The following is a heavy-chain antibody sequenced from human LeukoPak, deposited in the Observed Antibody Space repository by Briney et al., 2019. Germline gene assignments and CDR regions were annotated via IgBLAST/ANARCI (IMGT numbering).Heavy chain of an antibody. Sequence: PGGSLRLSCAASGFTVSSNYMSWVRQAPGKGLEWVSVIYSGGSTYYADSVKGQFTVSRHNSKNTLYLQMNSLRAEDTAVYYCAADSSGYPKNWGQGTLVTVSS. CDR3: AADSSGYPKN. D-gene: IGHD3-22*01. V-gene: IGHV3-53*04. CDR1: GFTVSSNY. J-gene: IGHJ4*02. CDR2: IYSGGST.